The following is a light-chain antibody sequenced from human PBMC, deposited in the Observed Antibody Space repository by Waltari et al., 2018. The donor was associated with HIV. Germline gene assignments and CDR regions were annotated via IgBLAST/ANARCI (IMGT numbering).Light chain of an antibody. J-gene: IGLJ2*01. CDR2: GNN. Sequence: QSVLTQPPSVSGAPGQRVTISCTGSSSNIGAGYDVHWYQQLPGTAPKLLIYGNNNRPSGVPYRFSGSKSDTSASLAITGLQAEDEADYYCQSFDRSLSAWVFGGGTKLTVL. V-gene: IGLV1-40*01. CDR1: SSNIGAGYD. CDR3: QSFDRSLSAWV.